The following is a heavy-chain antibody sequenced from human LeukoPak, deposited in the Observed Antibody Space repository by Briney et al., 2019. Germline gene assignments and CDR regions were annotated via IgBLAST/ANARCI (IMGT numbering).Heavy chain of an antibody. CDR3: ARSHDHLWGNYPDY. CDR2: IHHDGRI. D-gene: IGHD3-16*02. Sequence: PSETLSLTCDVSGGSIDSTNWWNWVRQPPGKGLEWIGEIHHDGRINYNPSLKSRVTSSVDKSKNQFSLRLNSVTAADTAMYYCARSHDHLWGNYPDYWGQGTLVTVSS. V-gene: IGHV4/OR15-8*01. CDR1: GGSIDSTNW. J-gene: IGHJ4*02.